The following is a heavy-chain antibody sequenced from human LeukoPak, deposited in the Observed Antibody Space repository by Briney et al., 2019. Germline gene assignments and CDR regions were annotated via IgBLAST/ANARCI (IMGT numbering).Heavy chain of an antibody. CDR2: MNPNSGNT. Sequence: GASVKVSCKASGYTFTSYDINWVRQATGQGLEWMGWMNPNSGNTGYAQKFQGRVTMTRNTSISTAYMELSSLRSEDRAVYYCARGVDTAMVPHYMDVWGKGTTVTVSS. J-gene: IGHJ6*03. CDR1: GYTFTSYD. V-gene: IGHV1-8*01. CDR3: ARGVDTAMVPHYMDV. D-gene: IGHD5-18*01.